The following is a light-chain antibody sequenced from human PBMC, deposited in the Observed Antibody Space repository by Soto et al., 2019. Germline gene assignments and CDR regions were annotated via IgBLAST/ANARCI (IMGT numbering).Light chain of an antibody. V-gene: IGKV1-5*01. CDR3: KQYNSYWWT. CDR2: DAS. J-gene: IGKJ1*01. Sequence: IQMTQSPSTLSASVGERVTITCRASQSISSWLAWYQQKPGKVPKLLIYDASSLESGVPSRFSGSGSGTEFTLTISSLQPDDFATYYCKQYNSYWWTFGQGTKVEIX. CDR1: QSISSW.